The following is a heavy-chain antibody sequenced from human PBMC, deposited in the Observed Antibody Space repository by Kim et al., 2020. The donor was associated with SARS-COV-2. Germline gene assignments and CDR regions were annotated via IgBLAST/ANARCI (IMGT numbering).Heavy chain of an antibody. CDR2: IWYDGSNK. CDR1: GFTFSSYG. V-gene: IGHV3-33*01. J-gene: IGHJ4*01. D-gene: IGHD1-7*01. CDR3: ARDRVNWNSLDY. Sequence: GGSLRLSCAASGFTFSSYGMHWVRQAPGKGLEWVAVIWYDGSNKYYADSVKGRFTISRDNSKNTLYLQMNSPRAEDTAVYYCARDRVNWNSLDYWGHGTLVTVSS.